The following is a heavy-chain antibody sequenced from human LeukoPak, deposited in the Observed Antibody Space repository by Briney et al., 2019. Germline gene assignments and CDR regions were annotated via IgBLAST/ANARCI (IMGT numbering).Heavy chain of an antibody. CDR1: GDSISNFY. V-gene: IGHV4-59*03. CDR3: ALAPNSNWFDF. J-gene: IGHJ5*01. Sequence: PSETLSLTCTVSGDSISNFYWNWIRQSPGKGLVWIGNIHYSGSSVYNPSLKSRGTISIDTSRKQFFLKLNSVTAADTAVYFCALAPNSNWFDFWGPGTLVTVSS. D-gene: IGHD2-8*01. CDR2: IHYSGSS.